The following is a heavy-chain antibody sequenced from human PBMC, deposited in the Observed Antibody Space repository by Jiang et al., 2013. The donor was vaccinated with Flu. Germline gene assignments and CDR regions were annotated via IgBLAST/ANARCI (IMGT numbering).Heavy chain of an antibody. CDR2: ISVYNGNR. CDR1: GYTFLNYG. V-gene: IGHV1-18*01. Sequence: EVKKPGASVKVSCKASGYTFLNYGISWVRQAPGQGLEWMGWISVYNGNRNYAQKFLGRVTLTADTSTNTAYMELRGLKSGDTAVYYCARAHYIWEKYQHIRYIDYWGQGTLVTVSS. D-gene: IGHD3-16*01. J-gene: IGHJ4*02. CDR3: ARAHYIWEKYQHIRYIDY.